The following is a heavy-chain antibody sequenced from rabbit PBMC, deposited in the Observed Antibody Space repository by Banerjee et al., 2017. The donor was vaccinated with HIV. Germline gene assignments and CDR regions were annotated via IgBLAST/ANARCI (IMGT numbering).Heavy chain of an antibody. V-gene: IGHV1S43*01. CDR2: IYTSSGST. CDR1: GIDFSSYY. D-gene: IGHD6-1*01. Sequence: QSLEESGGDLVKPGGTLTLTCKASGIDFSSYYMCWVRQAPGKGLELIACIYTSSGSTWYASWVNGRFTISRSTSLNTVDLKMTSLTAADTATYFCARDPGYGGYGFFNLWGQGTLVTV. J-gene: IGHJ4*01. CDR3: ARDPGYGGYGFFNL.